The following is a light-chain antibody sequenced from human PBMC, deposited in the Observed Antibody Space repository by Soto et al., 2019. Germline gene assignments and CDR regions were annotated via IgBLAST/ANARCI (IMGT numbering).Light chain of an antibody. CDR2: LGS. Sequence: DIVMTQSPLSLPVTPGEPASISCRSSQSLLHSTGCNYLDWYLQKPGQSPQVLIYLGSNRASGVPDRFSGSGSGTDFTLKISRVEAEDVGVYYCMQALQTPWTFGQGTKLEIK. CDR3: MQALQTPWT. V-gene: IGKV2-28*01. J-gene: IGKJ2*02. CDR1: QSLLHSTGCNY.